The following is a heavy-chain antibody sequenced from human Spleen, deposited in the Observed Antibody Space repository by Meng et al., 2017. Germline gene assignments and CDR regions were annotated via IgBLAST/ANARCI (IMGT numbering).Heavy chain of an antibody. CDR1: GGSFSDYC. CDR3: ARAPDSSGHDY. D-gene: IGHD3-22*01. Sequence: QMQVQPRVEGLFQPSRSLSLHCAVYGGSFSDYCWSWTRQTPGKGLEWIGEINHSGSTNYNPSLKSRVTISVDTSKNQFSLKLRSVTAADTAVYYCARAPDSSGHDYWGQGTMVTVSS. V-gene: IGHV4-34*01. J-gene: IGHJ4*02. CDR2: INHSGST.